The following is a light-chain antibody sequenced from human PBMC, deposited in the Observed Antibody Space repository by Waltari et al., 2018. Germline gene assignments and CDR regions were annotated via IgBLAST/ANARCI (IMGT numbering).Light chain of an antibody. J-gene: IGKJ2*01. V-gene: IGKV3-20*01. CDR2: GAS. CDR1: QSVSSSY. CDR3: QQYGGLPYT. Sequence: EIVLTQSPGTLSLSPGERATLSCRASQSVSSSYLAWYQQKPGQAPRLLIYGASIRATGIPDRFSGSGSGTGFTLTISRLEPEDFAVYYCQQYGGLPYTFGQGTKLEIK.